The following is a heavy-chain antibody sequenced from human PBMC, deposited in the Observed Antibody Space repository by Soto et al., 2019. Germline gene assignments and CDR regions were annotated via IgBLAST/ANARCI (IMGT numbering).Heavy chain of an antibody. J-gene: IGHJ6*03. CDR2: ISGGGGST. CDR3: AKVGLYDYYYMDV. V-gene: IGHV3-23*01. CDR1: GFTFSSYA. Sequence: PGGSLRLSCAASGFTFSSYAMSWVRQVPGKGLEWVSAISGGGGSTYYADSVKGRFTISRDNSKNTLYLQMNSPRAEDTAVYYCAKVGLYDYYYMDVWGKGTTVTVSS.